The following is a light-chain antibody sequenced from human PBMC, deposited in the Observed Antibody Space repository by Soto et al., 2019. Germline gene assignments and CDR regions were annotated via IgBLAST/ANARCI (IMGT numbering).Light chain of an antibody. J-gene: IGKJ4*01. CDR3: QQYDSWPLT. CDR2: EAS. Sequence: EIVMTQSPATLSVSPGERASLSCRASQSVGRNLAWYHQKPGQAPRLLMYEASTRATGIPARFSGSGSGTEFTLTISRLQSEDFAVYYCQQYDSWPLTFGGGTKVEIK. V-gene: IGKV3D-15*01. CDR1: QSVGRN.